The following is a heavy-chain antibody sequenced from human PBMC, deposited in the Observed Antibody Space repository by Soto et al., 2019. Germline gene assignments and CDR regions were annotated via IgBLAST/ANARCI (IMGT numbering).Heavy chain of an antibody. Sequence: SETLSLTCTVSGGSISSNYWSWIRQPPGRRLEWLAYISYTGSNNYNPSLKSRVTISLDTSKNQFSLKLSSVTAADTTVYYCARHSLALRKNNWFDPSGQGIMVTVSS. V-gene: IGHV4-59*01. J-gene: IGHJ5*02. D-gene: IGHD3-3*02. CDR2: ISYTGSN. CDR3: ARHSLALRKNNWFDP. CDR1: GGSISSNY.